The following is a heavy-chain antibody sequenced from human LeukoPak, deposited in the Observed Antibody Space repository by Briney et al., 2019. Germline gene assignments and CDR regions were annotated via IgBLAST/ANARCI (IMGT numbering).Heavy chain of an antibody. V-gene: IGHV4-59*01. CDR2: IYHSGST. J-gene: IGHJ4*02. CDR1: GGSISSYY. Sequence: KASETLSLTCTVSGGSISSYYWSWIRQPPGKGLEWIGYIYHSGSTNYNPSLKSRVTISVDTSKNQFSLKLSSVTAADTAVYYCARGILRGYYFDYWGQGTLVTVSS. D-gene: IGHD2-15*01. CDR3: ARGILRGYYFDY.